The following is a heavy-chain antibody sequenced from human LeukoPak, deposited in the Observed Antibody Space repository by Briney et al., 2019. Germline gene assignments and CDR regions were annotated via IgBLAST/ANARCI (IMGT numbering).Heavy chain of an antibody. J-gene: IGHJ4*02. V-gene: IGHV1-69*05. D-gene: IGHD6-19*01. CDR2: IIPIFGTA. CDR1: GGTFSSYA. Sequence: SVKVSCKASGGTFSSYAISWVRQAPGQGLEWMGGIIPIFGTANYAQKFQGRVTITTDESTSTAYMELSSLRSEDTAVYYCARVGEDYPSSGXYFDXXGQGXLVTVS. CDR3: ARVGEDYPSSGXYFDX.